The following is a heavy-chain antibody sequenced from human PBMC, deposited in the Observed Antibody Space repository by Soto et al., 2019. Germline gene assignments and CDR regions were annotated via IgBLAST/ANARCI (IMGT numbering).Heavy chain of an antibody. V-gene: IGHV4-4*02. CDR3: ASVGSDYDNSGYYLP. Sequence: XGTLSLTCIVSGSSVSSSNWWSCVRQPPGKGLEWIGEIYHSGSTTYNPSLKSRATISVDKSENQFSLRLKSVTAADTAVYYCASVGSDYDNSGYYLPWGPGTLVTVSS. J-gene: IGHJ5*02. CDR1: GSSVSSSNW. CDR2: IYHSGST. D-gene: IGHD3-22*01.